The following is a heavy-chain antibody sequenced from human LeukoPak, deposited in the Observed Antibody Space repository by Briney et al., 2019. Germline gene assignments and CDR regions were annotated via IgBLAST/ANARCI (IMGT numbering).Heavy chain of an antibody. V-gene: IGHV1-18*01. CDR1: GGTFSSYG. J-gene: IGHJ4*02. D-gene: IGHD2-15*01. Sequence: ASVKVSCKASGGTFSSYGISWVRQAPGQGLEWMGWISAYNGNTSYAQKLQGRVTMTTDTSTSTAYMELRSLRSDDTAVYYCARVAVVAATEFFDYWGQGTQVTVSS. CDR2: ISAYNGNT. CDR3: ARVAVVAATEFFDY.